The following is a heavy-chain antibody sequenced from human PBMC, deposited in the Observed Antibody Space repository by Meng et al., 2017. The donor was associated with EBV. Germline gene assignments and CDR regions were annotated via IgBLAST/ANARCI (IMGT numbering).Heavy chain of an antibody. CDR2: VHYTGST. CDR1: GDSISSFYY. J-gene: IGHJ5*02. D-gene: IGHD6-19*01. CDR3: ARPFPSWQSPRLDPFGA. Sequence: QLQLRESGPGQVKPSATLFLTCTVSGDSISSFYYWGWIRQPPGRGLEWIGSVHYTGSTYYSPSLKSRVTVSVDTSKNQFSLRLTSVTAADTAVYYCARPFPSWQSPRLDPFGAWGQGTLVTVSS. V-gene: IGHV4-39*01.